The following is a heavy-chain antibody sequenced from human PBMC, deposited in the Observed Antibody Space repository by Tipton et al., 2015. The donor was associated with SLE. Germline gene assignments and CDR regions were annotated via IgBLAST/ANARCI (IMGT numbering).Heavy chain of an antibody. V-gene: IGHV3-9*01. CDR3: AKDTAYSSSWYFDY. J-gene: IGHJ4*02. Sequence: SLRLSCAVSGISFNTHWMTWVRQAPGKGLEWVSGISWNSGSIGYADSVKGRFTISRDNAKNSLYLQMNSLRAEDTALYYCAKDTAYSSSWYFDYWGQGTLVTVSS. D-gene: IGHD6-13*01. CDR1: GISFNTHW. CDR2: ISWNSGSI.